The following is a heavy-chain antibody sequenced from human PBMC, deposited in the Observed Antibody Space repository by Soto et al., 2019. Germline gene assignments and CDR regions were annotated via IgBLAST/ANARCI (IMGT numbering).Heavy chain of an antibody. CDR3: THRSPAYGHDF. CDR2: IYWNDDQ. Sequence: GPTLVNPPQTLTLTCNFSDFSLTTRGVGVGWIRQPPGKALEWVALIYWNDDQRYNPSLKSGLTVTKDTSKNHVVLTMTNVDPLDTATYYCTHRSPAYGHDFWGPGTLVTVSS. CDR1: DFSLTTRGVG. V-gene: IGHV2-5*01. D-gene: IGHD3-10*01. J-gene: IGHJ4*02.